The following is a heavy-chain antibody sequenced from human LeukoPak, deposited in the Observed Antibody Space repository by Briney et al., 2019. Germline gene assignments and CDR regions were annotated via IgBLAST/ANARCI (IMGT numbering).Heavy chain of an antibody. CDR1: GGTFSSYA. CDR2: IIPILGIA. J-gene: IGHJ4*02. D-gene: IGHD2-15*01. CDR3: ARDGGSGPM. V-gene: IGHV1-69*04. Sequence: ASVKVSCKAPGGTFSSYAISWVRQAPGQGLEWMGRIIPILGIANYAQKFQGRVTITADKSTSTAYMELSSLRSEDTAVYYCARDGGSGPMWGQGTLVTVSS.